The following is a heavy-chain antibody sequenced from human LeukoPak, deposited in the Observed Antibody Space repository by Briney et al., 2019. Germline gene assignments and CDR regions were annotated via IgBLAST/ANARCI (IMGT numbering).Heavy chain of an antibody. CDR2: MNPNSGNT. D-gene: IGHD3-3*01. CDR1: GYTFTSYD. V-gene: IGHV1-8*03. Sequence: ASVKVSCKASGYTFTSYDINWVRQATGQGLEWMGWMNPNSGNTGYAQKFQGRVTITRNTSISTAHMELSSLRSEDTAVYYCARGNTIFGEPNDYWGQGTLVTVSS. J-gene: IGHJ4*02. CDR3: ARGNTIFGEPNDY.